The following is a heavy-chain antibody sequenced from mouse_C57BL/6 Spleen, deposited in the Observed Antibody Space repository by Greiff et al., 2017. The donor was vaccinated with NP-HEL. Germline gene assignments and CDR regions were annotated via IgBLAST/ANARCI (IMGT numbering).Heavy chain of an antibody. Sequence: QVQLQQSGPELVKPGASVKISCKASGYAFSSSWMNWVKQRPGKGLEWIGRIYPGDGDTNYNGKFKGKATLTADKSSSTAYMQLSSLTSEDSAVYFCARGDYGYELYYFDYWGQGTTLTVSS. J-gene: IGHJ2*01. V-gene: IGHV1-82*01. D-gene: IGHD2-2*01. CDR2: IYPGDGDT. CDR1: GYAFSSSW. CDR3: ARGDYGYELYYFDY.